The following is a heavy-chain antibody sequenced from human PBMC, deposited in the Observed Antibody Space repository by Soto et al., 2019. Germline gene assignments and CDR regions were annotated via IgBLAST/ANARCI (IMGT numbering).Heavy chain of an antibody. CDR3: ASAEYCSGGSCGFA. CDR2: MNPNSGNT. V-gene: IGHV1-8*02. D-gene: IGHD2-15*01. J-gene: IGHJ4*02. CDR1: GYTFTTYG. Sequence: ASVKVSCKASGYTFTTYGISWVRQAPGQGLEWMGWMNPNSGNTGYAQKFQGRVTMTADASTSTAYMELSSLRSEDTAVYYCASAEYCSGGSCGFAWGQGTLVTVSS.